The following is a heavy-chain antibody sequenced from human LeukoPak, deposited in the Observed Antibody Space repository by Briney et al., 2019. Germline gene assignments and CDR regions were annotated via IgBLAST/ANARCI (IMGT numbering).Heavy chain of an antibody. J-gene: IGHJ2*01. Sequence: PSETLSLTCAVYGGSFSGYYWSWIRQPPGKGLEWIGEINHSGSTNYNPSLKSRVTISVDTSKNQFSLKLSSVTAADTAVYYCARLHYYDSSGYYRGYWYFDLWGRGTLVTVSS. D-gene: IGHD3-22*01. CDR3: ARLHYYDSSGYYRGYWYFDL. CDR2: INHSGST. CDR1: GGSFSGYY. V-gene: IGHV4-34*01.